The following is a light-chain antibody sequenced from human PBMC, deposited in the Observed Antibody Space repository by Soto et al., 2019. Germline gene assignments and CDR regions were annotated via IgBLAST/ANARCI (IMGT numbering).Light chain of an antibody. J-gene: IGKJ4*01. CDR3: QYRSCLLT. V-gene: IGKV3-11*01. Sequence: EIVLTQSPATLSLSPGDRATLSCRASQSVSSYLAWYHQKPGQAPRLLIYDASRRTTSIPTRFSGSWSGTDFTLIISSLEPEAFAFYCCQYRSCLLTFCGGTKVEIK. CDR2: DAS. CDR1: QSVSSY.